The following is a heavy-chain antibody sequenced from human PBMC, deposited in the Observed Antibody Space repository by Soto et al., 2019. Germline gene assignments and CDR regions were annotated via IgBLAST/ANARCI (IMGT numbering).Heavy chain of an antibody. V-gene: IGHV5-10-1*01. CDR3: ARDGDGSIWHYYYGMDV. J-gene: IGHJ6*02. CDR2: IDPSDSYT. D-gene: IGHD6-13*01. Sequence: GESLKISCKGSGYSFTSYWISWVRQMPGKGLEWMGRIDPSDSYTNYSPSFQGHVTISADKSISTAYLQWSSLKASDTAMYYCARDGDGSIWHYYYGMDVWGQGTTVTVSS. CDR1: GYSFTSYW.